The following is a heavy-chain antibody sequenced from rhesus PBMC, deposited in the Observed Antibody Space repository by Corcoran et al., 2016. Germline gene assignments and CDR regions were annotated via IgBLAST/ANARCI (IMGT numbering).Heavy chain of an antibody. CDR2: ISGRGGNT. CDR1: GGSIRSNY. V-gene: IGHV4-173*01. J-gene: IGHJ4*01. Sequence: QLQLQESGPGLVKPSETLSLTCAGSGGSIRSNYWTWIRQPPGKGLEWMGRISGRGGNTDYNPSLKSRVTISTDTSKNQFSLKLRSVTAADTAVYYCARVFRAGIYLGYWGQGVLVTVSS. D-gene: IGHD1-44*01. CDR3: ARVFRAGIYLGY.